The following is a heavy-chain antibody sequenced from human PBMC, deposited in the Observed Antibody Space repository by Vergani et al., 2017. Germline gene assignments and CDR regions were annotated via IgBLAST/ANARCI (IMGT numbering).Heavy chain of an antibody. CDR3: ARHYFVAGNYLFDY. J-gene: IGHJ4*02. CDR1: EFTSSNYA. CDR2: ISGSGVSA. D-gene: IGHD1-7*01. V-gene: IGHV3-23*01. Sequence: EVKWLEPGGGLVQPGGSLRLTCAASEFTSSNYAMNWARQATGKGREWVSGISGSGVSAYSTDCVKGRCTISRNNSKNMLFLQMNNLRTADTTISYCARHYFVAGNYLFDYWGQGTLVTVSS.